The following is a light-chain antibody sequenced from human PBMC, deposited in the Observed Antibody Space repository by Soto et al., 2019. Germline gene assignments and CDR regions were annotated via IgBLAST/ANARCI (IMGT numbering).Light chain of an antibody. Sequence: DIQMTQSPSSLSASVGDRVTITCRASQGISNYLAWYQQKPVKVPKLLIYAASTLQSGVPSRFSGSGSGTDFTLTISSLQPEDVATYYCQKYNSAPMWTFGQGTKVEIK. CDR1: QGISNY. CDR3: QKYNSAPMWT. V-gene: IGKV1-27*01. J-gene: IGKJ1*01. CDR2: AAS.